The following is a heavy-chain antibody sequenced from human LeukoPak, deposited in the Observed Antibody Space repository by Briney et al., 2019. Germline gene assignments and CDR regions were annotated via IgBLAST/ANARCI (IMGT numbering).Heavy chain of an antibody. CDR1: GFTFSSYA. CDR2: ISGSGGST. J-gene: IGHJ4*02. Sequence: GGSLKLSCAASGFTFSSYAMSWVRQAPGKGLEWVSAISGSGGSTYYADSVKGRFTISRDNAKNSLYLQMNSLRAEDTAVYYCARVIPTGYYFDYWGQGTLVTVSS. CDR3: ARVIPTGYYFDY. V-gene: IGHV3-23*01. D-gene: IGHD1-14*01.